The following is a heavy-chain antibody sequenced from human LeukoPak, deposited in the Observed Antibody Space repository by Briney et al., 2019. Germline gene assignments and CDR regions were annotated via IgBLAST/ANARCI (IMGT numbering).Heavy chain of an antibody. V-gene: IGHV3-7*03. CDR1: GFTFNSYW. J-gene: IGHJ4*02. D-gene: IGHD1-26*01. CDR3: AKDIRPLVGGTPFDY. CDR2: IKQDGSEK. Sequence: GGSLRLSCAASGFTFNSYWMSWVRQAPGKGLEWVANIKQDGSEKYYVDSVKGRFTISRDNAKNSLYLQMNSLRAEDTALYYCAKDIRPLVGGTPFDYWGQGTLVTVSS.